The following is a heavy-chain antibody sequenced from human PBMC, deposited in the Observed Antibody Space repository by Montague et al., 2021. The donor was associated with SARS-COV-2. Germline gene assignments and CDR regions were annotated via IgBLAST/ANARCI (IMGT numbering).Heavy chain of an antibody. CDR1: GGSISNYY. V-gene: IGHV4-59*01. CDR2: IYYSGST. CDR3: ARGGGYYNYGLGV. J-gene: IGHJ6*02. D-gene: IGHD3-22*01. Sequence: SETLSLTCTVSGGSISNYYWSWIRQPPGRGLEWIGYIYYSGSTDYSPSLKSRVTISLDTSKNQFSLKVTSVTAADTAVYYCARGGGYYNYGLGVWGPGTTVTVS.